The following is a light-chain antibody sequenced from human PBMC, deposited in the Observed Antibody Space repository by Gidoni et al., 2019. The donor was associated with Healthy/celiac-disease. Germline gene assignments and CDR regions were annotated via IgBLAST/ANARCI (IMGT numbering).Light chain of an antibody. CDR1: SRDVGSYNL. CDR3: CSYAGSSTLWV. J-gene: IGLJ3*02. V-gene: IGLV2-23*01. CDR2: EGR. Sequence: QSALTQTASVSGSPGQSITISCTGTSRDVGSYNLVSWYQQHPGKAPKLMIYEGRKRPSGVSNRFSGSKSGNTASLTISGLHAEDEADYYCCSYAGSSTLWVFGGGTKLTVL.